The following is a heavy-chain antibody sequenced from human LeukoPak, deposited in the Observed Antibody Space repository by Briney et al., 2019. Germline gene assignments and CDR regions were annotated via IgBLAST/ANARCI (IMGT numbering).Heavy chain of an antibody. Sequence: GGSLRLSCAASGFTFSSYDMHWVRQATGKGLEWDSAIGTAGDTYYPGSVKGRFTISRENAKNSLYLQMNSLRAGDTAVYYCARAGLRHYGMDVWGQGTTVTVSS. V-gene: IGHV3-13*04. CDR3: ARAGLRHYGMDV. J-gene: IGHJ6*02. CDR1: GFTFSSYD. CDR2: IGTAGDT. D-gene: IGHD4-17*01.